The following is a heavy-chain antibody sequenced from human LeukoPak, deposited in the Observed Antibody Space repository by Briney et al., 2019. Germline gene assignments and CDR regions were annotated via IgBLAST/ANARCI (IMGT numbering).Heavy chain of an antibody. CDR1: GFTFSSYG. V-gene: IGHV3-33*01. Sequence: PGGSLRLSCAASGFTFSSYGMHWVRQAPGKGLEWVAVIWYDGSNKYYADSVKGRFTISRDNSKNTLYLQMNSLRAEDTAVYYCARAPDGYYFDYWGQGTLVTVSS. D-gene: IGHD5-24*01. J-gene: IGHJ4*02. CDR3: ARAPDGYYFDY. CDR2: IWYDGSNK.